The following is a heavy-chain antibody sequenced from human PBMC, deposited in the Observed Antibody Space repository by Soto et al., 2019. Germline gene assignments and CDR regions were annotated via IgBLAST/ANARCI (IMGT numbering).Heavy chain of an antibody. CDR1: GFTFSSYS. D-gene: IGHD1-26*01. V-gene: IGHV3-21*01. J-gene: IGHJ3*02. Sequence: GGSLRLSCAASGFTFSSYSMNWVRQAPGKGLEWVSSISSSSSYIYYADSVKGRFTISRDNAKNSLYLQMNSLRAEDTAVYYCARAVGATDDAFDIWGQGTMVTVSS. CDR3: ARAVGATDDAFDI. CDR2: ISSSSSYI.